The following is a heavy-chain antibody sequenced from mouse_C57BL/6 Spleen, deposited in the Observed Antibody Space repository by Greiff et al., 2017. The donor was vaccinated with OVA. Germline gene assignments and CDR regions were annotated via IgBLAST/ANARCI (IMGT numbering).Heavy chain of an antibody. CDR3: ARRPRWDY. J-gene: IGHJ2*01. CDR1: GYTFTSYW. V-gene: IGHV1-55*01. CDR2: IYPGSGST. Sequence: VQLQQPGAELVKPGASVKMSCKASGYTFTSYWLTWVKQRPGQGLAWIGDIYPGSGSTNYNEKFKSKATLTVDTSSSTAYTQVSSLTSEDSAVDYCARRPRWDYWGQGTTLTVSS. D-gene: IGHD1-1*01.